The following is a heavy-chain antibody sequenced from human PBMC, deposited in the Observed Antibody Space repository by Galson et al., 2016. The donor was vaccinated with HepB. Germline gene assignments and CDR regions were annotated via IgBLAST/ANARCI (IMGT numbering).Heavy chain of an antibody. V-gene: IGHV1-18*04. CDR3: ARDVQYAFEM. CDR1: GYIFTSNG. J-gene: IGHJ3*02. Sequence: QSGAEVKKPGESLKISCKASGYIFTSNGISWVRQAPGQGLEWMGWISTYSGNTNYAQNLQGRVTLTTDTSTSTAYMELRSLRSDDTALYYCARDVQYAFEMWGQGTMVTVSS. CDR2: ISTYSGNT.